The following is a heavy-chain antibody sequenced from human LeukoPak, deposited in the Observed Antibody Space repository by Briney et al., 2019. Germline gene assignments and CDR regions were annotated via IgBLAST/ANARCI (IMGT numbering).Heavy chain of an antibody. D-gene: IGHD6-19*01. CDR1: GGSISSSSYY. CDR2: IYYSGST. J-gene: IGHJ4*02. CDR3: SRGYSSGWHTSPDY. V-gene: IGHV4-39*01. Sequence: SETLSLTCTVSGGSISSSSYYWGWLRQPPGKGLEWIGSIYYSGSTYYNPSLKSRVTISVDTSKNQFSLKLSSVTAADTAVYYCSRGYSSGWHTSPDYWGQGTLVTVSS.